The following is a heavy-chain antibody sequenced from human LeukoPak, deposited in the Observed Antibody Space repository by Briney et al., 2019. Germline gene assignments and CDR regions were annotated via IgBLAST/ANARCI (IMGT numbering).Heavy chain of an antibody. Sequence: PGGSLRLSCAASGFTFSSNAMSWVRQAPGKGLEWLSAISGNGGSTYYADSVMGRFTISRDNSKNTLYLQMNSLRAEDTAVYYCEKRSSGYSFDYWGQGALVTVSS. CDR2: ISGNGGST. CDR3: EKRSSGYSFDY. V-gene: IGHV3-23*01. J-gene: IGHJ4*02. CDR1: GFTFSSNA. D-gene: IGHD3-22*01.